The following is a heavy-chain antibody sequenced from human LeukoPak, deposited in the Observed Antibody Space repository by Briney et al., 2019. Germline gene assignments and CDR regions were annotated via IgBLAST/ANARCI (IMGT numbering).Heavy chain of an antibody. CDR3: ARVPTPKGAFDI. V-gene: IGHV1-69*06. Sequence: SVKVSCKASGYTFTGYYMHWVRQAPGQGLEWMGGIIPIFGTANYAQKFQGRVTITADKSTSTAYMELSSLRSEDTAVYYCARVPTPKGAFDIWGQGTMVTVSS. CDR2: IIPIFGTA. CDR1: GYTFTGYY. J-gene: IGHJ3*02.